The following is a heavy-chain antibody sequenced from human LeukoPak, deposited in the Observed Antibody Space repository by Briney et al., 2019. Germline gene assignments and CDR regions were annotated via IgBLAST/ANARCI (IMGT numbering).Heavy chain of an antibody. V-gene: IGHV3-15*04. CDR2: IESKTDGGTT. CDR3: TTYGSGRKFDY. J-gene: IGHJ4*02. CDR1: GFSFSDAW. D-gene: IGHD3-10*01. Sequence: GGSLRPSCAASGFSFSDAWMSWVRQIPGKGLEWVGRIESKTDGGTTDYAAPMKGRFTISRDDSTNTLYLQMNSLKSEDTAVYYCTTYGSGRKFDYRGQGILVTVSS.